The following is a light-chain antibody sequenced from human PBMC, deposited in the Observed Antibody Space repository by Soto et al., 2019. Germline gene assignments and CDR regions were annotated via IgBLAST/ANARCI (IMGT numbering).Light chain of an antibody. CDR3: QQYKTYPLT. CDR1: QDINIY. J-gene: IGKJ4*01. Sequence: DIQMTQSPSSLSASVGDTVTITCRASQDINIYLAWFQQGPGKAPRSLISAASTLQSGVPSKFSGSGSGADFTLTISSLQPEDFATYYCQQYKTYPLTLGGGTKVDIK. CDR2: AAS. V-gene: IGKV1-16*02.